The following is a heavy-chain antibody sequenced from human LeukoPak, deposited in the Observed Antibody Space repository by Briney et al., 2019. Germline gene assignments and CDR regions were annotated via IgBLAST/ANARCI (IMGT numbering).Heavy chain of an antibody. Sequence: SETLSITCTVSGGSISSGNYYWNWIRQPAGKGLEWIGLIYTSGSTYYNPSLKSRLTISLDTSKNQFSLKLGSVTAADTAVYYCAREFDLWGRGTLVTVSS. CDR2: IYTSGST. CDR1: GGSISSGNYY. V-gene: IGHV4-61*02. CDR3: AREFDL. J-gene: IGHJ2*01.